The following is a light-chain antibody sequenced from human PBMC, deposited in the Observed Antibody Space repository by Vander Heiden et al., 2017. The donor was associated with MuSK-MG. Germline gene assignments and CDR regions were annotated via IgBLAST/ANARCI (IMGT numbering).Light chain of an antibody. CDR2: GAS. V-gene: IGKV3-20*01. CDR1: QSVDNTY. J-gene: IGKJ2*01. Sequence: EIVLTQSPGTLSLSPGERATLSCRASQSVDNTYLAWYQQRPGQAPRLLIYGASSRATGIPDRFSGSGSGTDFTLNISRLEPGDFAVYYCQLYGTSPPYTFGKGTQLEIK. CDR3: QLYGTSPPYT.